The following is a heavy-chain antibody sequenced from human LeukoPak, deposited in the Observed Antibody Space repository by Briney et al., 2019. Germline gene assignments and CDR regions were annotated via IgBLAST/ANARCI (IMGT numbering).Heavy chain of an antibody. CDR2: ISVYNGNT. CDR3: ARVGDQWPDDAFDI. V-gene: IGHV1-18*01. CDR1: GYTFTNYG. Sequence: ASVKVSCKASGYTFTNYGINWVRQAPGQGLEWMGWISVYNGNTNYAQKLQGRVTITTDTSKSTAYLELRSLRSDDTAVYYCARVGDQWPDDAFDIWGQGTMVTVSS. D-gene: IGHD6-19*01. J-gene: IGHJ3*02.